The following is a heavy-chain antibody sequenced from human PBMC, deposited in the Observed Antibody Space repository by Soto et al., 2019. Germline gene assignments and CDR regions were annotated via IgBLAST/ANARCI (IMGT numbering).Heavy chain of an antibody. J-gene: IGHJ4*02. Sequence: VKVSCKASGGTFGSYAISWVRQAPGQGLEWMGGIIPVFGTANYAQKFQGRVTISADESTNTAYLELSSLRSEDAAVYYCASSNYYDITESDSWGQGTLVTVSS. CDR3: ASSNYYDITESDS. CDR2: IIPVFGTA. CDR1: GGTFGSYA. V-gene: IGHV1-69*13. D-gene: IGHD3-22*01.